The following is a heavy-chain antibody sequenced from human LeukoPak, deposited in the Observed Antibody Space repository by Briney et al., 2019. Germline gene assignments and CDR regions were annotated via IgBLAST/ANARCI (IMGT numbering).Heavy chain of an antibody. CDR1: GFTFNSYA. Sequence: GGSLRLSCAASGFTFNSYAMTWVRQAPGKELEWVSTISDTGGGTYYADSVKGRFLISRDNSKNTLYLQMNSLRAEDTAVYYCAKVAPGSYYEDSWGQGTLVTVSS. V-gene: IGHV3-23*01. D-gene: IGHD3-10*01. J-gene: IGHJ5*01. CDR3: AKVAPGSYYEDS. CDR2: ISDTGGGT.